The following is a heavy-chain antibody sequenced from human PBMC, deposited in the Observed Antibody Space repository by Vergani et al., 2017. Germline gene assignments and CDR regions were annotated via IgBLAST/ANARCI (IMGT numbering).Heavy chain of an antibody. CDR3: ARGEGIYSGYDSDYYYYYMDV. D-gene: IGHD5-12*01. CDR1: GGTFSSYA. Sequence: VQLLESGAEVKKPGSSVKVSCKASGGTFSSYAISWVRQAPGQGLEWMGGIIPIFGTANYAQKFQGRVTITADESTSTAYMELSSLRSEDTAVYYCARGEGIYSGYDSDYYYYYMDVWGKGTTVTVSS. V-gene: IGHV1-69*01. CDR2: IIPIFGTA. J-gene: IGHJ6*03.